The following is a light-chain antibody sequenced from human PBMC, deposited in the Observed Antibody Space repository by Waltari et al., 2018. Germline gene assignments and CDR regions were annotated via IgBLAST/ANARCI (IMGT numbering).Light chain of an antibody. CDR2: LDD. CDR1: RSNIGSNT. CDR3: STWDDSLNDVL. V-gene: IGLV1-44*01. J-gene: IGLJ2*01. Sequence: QSVLTQPPSTSGTPGERVTISCSGGRSNIGSNTVDWYKQFPGTAPQLLIYLDDQRTSGVPYRFSASKSGTSASLAISGLQSGDEADYYCSTWDDSLNDVLFGGGTRVTVL.